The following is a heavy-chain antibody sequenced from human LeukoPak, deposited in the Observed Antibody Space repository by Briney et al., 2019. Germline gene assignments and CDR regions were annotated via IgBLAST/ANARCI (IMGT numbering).Heavy chain of an antibody. V-gene: IGHV3-23*01. D-gene: IGHD3-22*01. CDR1: GCTFSSYA. CDR2: IRGRGGST. CDR3: AKGLKYYYDSSGYWENRYNDY. Sequence: GGSLRLSCAASGCTFSSYAMSWIRQAPGKGLEWVSAIRGRGGSTYDADSVKGRFTISRDNSKNTRDLQMNSLRDEDTAVYYCAKGLKYYYDSSGYWENRYNDYWGQGTLVTVSS. J-gene: IGHJ4*02.